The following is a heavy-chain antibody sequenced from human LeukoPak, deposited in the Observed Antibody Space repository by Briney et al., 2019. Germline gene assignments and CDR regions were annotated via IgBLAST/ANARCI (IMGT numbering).Heavy chain of an antibody. CDR1: GGSISSSSYY. V-gene: IGHV4-39*07. Sequence: SETLSLTCTVSGGSISSSSYYWGWIRQPPGKGLEWIGSIYYSGSTYYNPSLKSRVTISVDTSKNQFSLKLSSVTAADTAVYYCARDPPLRTAYYYYYYMDVWGKGTTVTVSS. CDR2: IYYSGST. D-gene: IGHD4-17*01. CDR3: ARDPPLRTAYYYYYYMDV. J-gene: IGHJ6*03.